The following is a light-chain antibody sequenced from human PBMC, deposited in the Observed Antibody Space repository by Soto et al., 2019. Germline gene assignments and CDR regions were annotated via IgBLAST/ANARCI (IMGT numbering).Light chain of an antibody. CDR2: AAS. CDR3: QKFNAVPT. Sequence: DIQMTQSPSSLSASVGDRVTITCRASQAISNYLAWYQQKPGKVPTLLIYAASTLQSGVPSRFSGSGSGTDFTLTISSLQPEDAATYYRQKFNAVPTFGGGTKVEI. J-gene: IGKJ4*01. CDR1: QAISNY. V-gene: IGKV1-27*01.